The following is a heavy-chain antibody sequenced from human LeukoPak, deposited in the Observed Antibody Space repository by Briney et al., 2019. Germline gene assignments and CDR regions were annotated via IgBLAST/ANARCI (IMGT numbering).Heavy chain of an antibody. CDR1: GFNFNSYS. Sequence: GGSLILSCAASGFNFNSYSMNWVRQAPGKGLEWLSHIRTSGSSMYYADSVRGRFTISRDNAKNSLYLQLNSLRDEDTAVYFCARDQDYGFDYWGQGTLVTVSS. J-gene: IGHJ4*02. V-gene: IGHV3-48*02. D-gene: IGHD4-17*01. CDR3: ARDQDYGFDY. CDR2: IRTSGSSM.